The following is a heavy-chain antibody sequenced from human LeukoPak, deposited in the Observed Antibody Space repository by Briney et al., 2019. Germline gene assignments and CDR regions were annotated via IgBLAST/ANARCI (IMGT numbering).Heavy chain of an antibody. V-gene: IGHV3-15*01. J-gene: IGHJ4*02. CDR3: TTNTAPRM. D-gene: IGHD2-8*01. CDR2: IKSRTDGGTT. CDR1: GFPFSSAW. Sequence: GGSLRPSCAASGFPFSSAWMSWVRQAPGKGLEWVGRIKSRTDGGTTDHAAPVKGRFTISRDDSENAVYLQMNSLKTEDTAVYYCTTNTAPRMWGQGTLVTVSS.